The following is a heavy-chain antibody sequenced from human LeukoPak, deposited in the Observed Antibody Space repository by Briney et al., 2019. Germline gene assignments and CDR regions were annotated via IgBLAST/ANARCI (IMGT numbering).Heavy chain of an antibody. D-gene: IGHD2-2*03. V-gene: IGHV3-21*01. CDR2: ISSSSSYI. J-gene: IGHJ4*02. CDR3: AKSGKILGY. Sequence: GGSLRLSCAASGFTFSSYSMNWVRQAPGKGLEWVSSISSSSSYIYYLDSVKGRFTISRDNAKNSLYLQMNNLRPEDTAVYYCAKSGKILGYWGQGTLVTVSS. CDR1: GFTFSSYS.